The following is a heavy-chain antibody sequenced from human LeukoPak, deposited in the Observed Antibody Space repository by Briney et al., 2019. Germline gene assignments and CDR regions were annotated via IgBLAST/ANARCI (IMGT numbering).Heavy chain of an antibody. V-gene: IGHV4-34*01. J-gene: IGHJ5*02. CDR1: GGSFSGYY. CDR2: INHSGST. Sequence: SETLSLTCAVYGGSFSGYYWSWLRQPPGKGLEWIGEINHSGSTNYNPSLKSRVTISVDTSKNQFSLKLSSVTAADTAVYYCARGPAYYGSGKGGNWFDPWGQGTLVTVSS. CDR3: ARGPAYYGSGKGGNWFDP. D-gene: IGHD3-10*01.